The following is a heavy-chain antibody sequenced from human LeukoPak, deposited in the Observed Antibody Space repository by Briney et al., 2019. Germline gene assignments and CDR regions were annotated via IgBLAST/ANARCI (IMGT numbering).Heavy chain of an antibody. CDR3: ARVVAAQPSKYSSGMDV. Sequence: ASVKVSCKASGYTFTNYGISWVRQAPGQGLEWMGWINPNTGGTMYAQNLQGRVTMTRDTSISTAYMEVSSLRSDDTAVYYCARVVAAQPSKYSSGMDVWGQGTTVTVSS. CDR1: GYTFTNYG. V-gene: IGHV1-2*02. J-gene: IGHJ6*02. CDR2: INPNTGGT. D-gene: IGHD6-19*01.